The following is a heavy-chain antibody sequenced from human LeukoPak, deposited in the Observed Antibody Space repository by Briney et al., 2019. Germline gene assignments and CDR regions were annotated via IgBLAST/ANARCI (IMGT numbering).Heavy chain of an antibody. V-gene: IGHV1-18*01. CDR3: ARDQATVTTRRAYFDY. J-gene: IGHJ4*02. Sequence: ASVKVSCKASGYTFTSYGISWVRQAPGQGLEWMGWISAYNGNTNYAQKVQGRVTMTTDTSTSTAYMELRSLRSDDTAVYYCARDQATVTTRRAYFDYWGQGTLVTVSS. CDR1: GYTFTSYG. D-gene: IGHD4-17*01. CDR2: ISAYNGNT.